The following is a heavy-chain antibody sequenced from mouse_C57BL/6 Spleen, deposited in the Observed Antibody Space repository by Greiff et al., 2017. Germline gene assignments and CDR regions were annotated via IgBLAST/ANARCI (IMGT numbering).Heavy chain of an antibody. J-gene: IGHJ2*01. CDR1: GYAFSSSW. CDR3: ATPHDGYYGGDY. CDR2: IYPGDGDT. D-gene: IGHD2-3*01. Sequence: QVQLKQSGPELVKPGASVKISCKASGYAFSSSWMNWVKQRPGKGLEWIGRIYPGDGDTNYNEKFKGKATLTADKSSSTAYMQLSSLTSEDSAVYFCATPHDGYYGGDYWGQGTTLTVSS. V-gene: IGHV1-82*01.